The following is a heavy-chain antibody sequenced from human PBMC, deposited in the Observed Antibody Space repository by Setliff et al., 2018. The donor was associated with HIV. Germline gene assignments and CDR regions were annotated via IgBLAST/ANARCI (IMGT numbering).Heavy chain of an antibody. CDR2: ISSSGTNT. J-gene: IGHJ4*02. CDR3: ARGGFGTGLDY. CDR1: GFAFTDYY. D-gene: IGHD6-13*01. Sequence: PGGSLRLSCKASGFAFTDYYMTWIRQAPGKGLEWIAYISSSGTNTHYADSVRGRFTISRDNAENSLYLQMDTLRADDSAIYYCARGGFGTGLDYWGLGALVTVSS. V-gene: IGHV3-11*04.